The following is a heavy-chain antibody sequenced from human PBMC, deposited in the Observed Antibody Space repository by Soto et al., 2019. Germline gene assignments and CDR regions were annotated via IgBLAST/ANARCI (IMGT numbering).Heavy chain of an antibody. CDR2: INHSGST. D-gene: IGHD4-17*01. Sequence: PSETLSLTCAVYGGSFSGYYWSWIRQPPGKGLEWIGEINHSGSTNYNPSLKSRVTISVDTSKNQFSLKLSSVTAADTAVYYCARGLRILLIYGDYFAYWGQGTLVTVSS. V-gene: IGHV4-34*01. J-gene: IGHJ4*02. CDR1: GGSFSGYY. CDR3: ARGLRILLIYGDYFAY.